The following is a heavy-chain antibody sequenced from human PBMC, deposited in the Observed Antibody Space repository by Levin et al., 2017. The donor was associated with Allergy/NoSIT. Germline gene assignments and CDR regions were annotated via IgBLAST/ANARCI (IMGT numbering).Heavy chain of an antibody. CDR3: AMSPTPVGTIDY. CDR1: GFTFSSYA. Sequence: QPGGSLRLSCAASGFTFSSYALHWVRQAPGKGLEWVAVISYDGSDQYYADSVKGRFTLSRDNSKNTLYLQMNSLRADDTAVYYCAMSPTPVGTIDYWGQGTLVTVSS. D-gene: IGHD1-1*01. V-gene: IGHV3-30*04. J-gene: IGHJ4*02. CDR2: ISYDGSDQ.